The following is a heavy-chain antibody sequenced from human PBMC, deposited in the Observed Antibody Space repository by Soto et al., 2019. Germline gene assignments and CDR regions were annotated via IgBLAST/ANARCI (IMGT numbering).Heavy chain of an antibody. CDR3: ARCGLGQYDMDV. CDR2: IYPGDSDT. J-gene: IGHJ6*02. V-gene: IGHV5-51*01. Sequence: GESLKISCKRSVYRFTNYWMVCVVPKPGKGLEWMGIIYPGDSDTRYSPSFQGQVTISADKSVSTAYLQWSSLKASDTAMYYCARCGLGQYDMDVWGQGTTVTVSS. D-gene: IGHD2-21*01. CDR1: VYRFTNYW.